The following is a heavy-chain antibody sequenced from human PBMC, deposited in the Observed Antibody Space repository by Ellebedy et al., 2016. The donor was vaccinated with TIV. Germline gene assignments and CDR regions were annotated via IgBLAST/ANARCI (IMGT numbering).Heavy chain of an antibody. D-gene: IGHD3-10*01. J-gene: IGHJ6*02. CDR1: GFTVSSNY. CDR2: IYSGGST. CDR3: ARDRRWAYYGSGISSVHYYGMDV. V-gene: IGHV3-53*01. Sequence: GESLKISCAASGFTVSSNYMSWVRQAPGKGLEWVSVIYSGGSTYYADSVKGRFTISRDNSKNTLYLQMKSLRAEDTAVYYCARDRRWAYYGSGISSVHYYGMDVWGQGTTVTVSS.